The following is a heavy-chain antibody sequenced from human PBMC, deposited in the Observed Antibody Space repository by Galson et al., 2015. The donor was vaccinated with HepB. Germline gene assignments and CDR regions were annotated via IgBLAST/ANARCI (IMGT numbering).Heavy chain of an antibody. CDR1: GFTFSGSA. V-gene: IGHV3-73*01. Sequence: SLRLSCAASGFTFSGSAIHWVRQTSGKGLEWVGRIRSKSSNYATAYTASLKGRFTISRDDSKNTLYLQMNSPRAEGTAVYYCARDQEPFLEWLLGMDVWGQGTTVTVSS. CDR3: ARDQEPFLEWLLGMDV. CDR2: IRSKSSNYAT. D-gene: IGHD3-3*02. J-gene: IGHJ6*02.